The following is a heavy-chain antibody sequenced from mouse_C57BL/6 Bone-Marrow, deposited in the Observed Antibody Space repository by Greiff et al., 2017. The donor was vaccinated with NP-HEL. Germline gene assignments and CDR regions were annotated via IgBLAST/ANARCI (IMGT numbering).Heavy chain of an antibody. D-gene: IGHD4-1*01. Sequence: EVQLQQPGAELVRPGSSVKMSCKTSGYTFTSYGINWVKQRPGQGLEWIGYIYTGNGYTKYNEKFKGKATLTSDTSSSTAYMQLSSLTSEDSAIYFCARKGTWERYFDVWGTGTTVTVSS. V-gene: IGHV1-58*01. J-gene: IGHJ1*03. CDR1: GYTFTSYG. CDR2: IYTGNGYT. CDR3: ARKGTWERYFDV.